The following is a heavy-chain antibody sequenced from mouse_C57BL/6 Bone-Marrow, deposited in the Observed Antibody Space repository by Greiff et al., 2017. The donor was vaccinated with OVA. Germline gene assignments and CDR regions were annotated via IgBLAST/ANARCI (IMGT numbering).Heavy chain of an antibody. CDR3: ARRGYGGAMDY. D-gene: IGHD2-2*01. Sequence: VQLQQPGAELVRPGSSVKLSCKASGYTFTSYWMHWVKQRPIQGLEWIGNIDPSDSETHYNQKFKDKATLTVDKSSSTAYMQLSSLTSEDSAVYYCARRGYGGAMDYWGQGTSVTVSS. CDR1: GYTFTSYW. J-gene: IGHJ4*01. CDR2: IDPSDSET. V-gene: IGHV1-52*01.